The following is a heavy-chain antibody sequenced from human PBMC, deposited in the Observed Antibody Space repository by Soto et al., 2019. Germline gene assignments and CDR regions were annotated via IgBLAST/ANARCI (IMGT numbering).Heavy chain of an antibody. V-gene: IGHV4-39*01. Sequence: KPSETLSLTCTVSGGSISSSSYYWGWIRQPPGKGLEWIGSIYYSGSTYYNPSLKSRVTISVDTSKNQFSLKLSSVTAADTAVYYCASQHRYYDFWSVGSQPYGMDVWGQGTTVTVSS. CDR3: ASQHRYYDFWSVGSQPYGMDV. CDR1: GGSISSSSYY. CDR2: IYYSGST. D-gene: IGHD3-3*01. J-gene: IGHJ6*02.